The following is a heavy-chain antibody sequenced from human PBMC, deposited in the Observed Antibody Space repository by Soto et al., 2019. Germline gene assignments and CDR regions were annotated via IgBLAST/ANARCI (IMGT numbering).Heavy chain of an antibody. CDR1: GFTFSSSG. V-gene: IGHV3-30*18. Sequence: QVQLVESGGGVVQPGRSLRLSCAASGFTFSSSGMHWVRQAPGKGLEWVAIITYDGADKHYADSVRGRFTISRDNSKNTLFLQMHSLRVEDTAIYYCAKDNPTTAYWGQGTLVTVSS. J-gene: IGHJ4*02. D-gene: IGHD5-12*01. CDR2: ITYDGADK. CDR3: AKDNPTTAY.